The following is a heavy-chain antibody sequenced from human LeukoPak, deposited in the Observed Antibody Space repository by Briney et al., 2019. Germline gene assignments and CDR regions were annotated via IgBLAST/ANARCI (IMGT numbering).Heavy chain of an antibody. V-gene: IGHV3-11*04. CDR3: ARDLSGTMVRGFFDY. D-gene: IGHD3-10*01. J-gene: IGHJ4*02. CDR1: GFTFSDYY. CDR2: ISSSGSTI. Sequence: GRSLRLSCAASGFTFSDYYMSWIRQAPGKGLEWVSYISSSGSTIYYADSVKGRFTTSRDNAKNSLYLQMNSLRAEDTAAYYCARDLSGTMVRGFFDYWGQGTLVTVSS.